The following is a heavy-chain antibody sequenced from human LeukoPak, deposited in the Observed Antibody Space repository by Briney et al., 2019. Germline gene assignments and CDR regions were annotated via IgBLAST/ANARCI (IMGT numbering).Heavy chain of an antibody. Sequence: SVKVSCKASGGTFSSYAISWVRQAPGQGLEWMGGIIAIFGTANYAQKFQGRVTITADKSTSTAYMELSSLRSEDTAVYYCAGGDIVVVPAATHYYYYGMDVWGKGTTVTVSS. CDR3: AGGDIVVVPAATHYYYYGMDV. CDR2: IIAIFGTA. J-gene: IGHJ6*04. D-gene: IGHD2-2*01. CDR1: GGTFSSYA. V-gene: IGHV1-69*06.